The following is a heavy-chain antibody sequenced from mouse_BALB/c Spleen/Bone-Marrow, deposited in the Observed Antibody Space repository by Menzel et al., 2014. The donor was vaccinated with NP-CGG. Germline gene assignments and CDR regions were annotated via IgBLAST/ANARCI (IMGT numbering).Heavy chain of an antibody. V-gene: IGHV1-80*01. J-gene: IGHJ2*01. Sequence: QVHVKQSGAELVRPGSSVKISCKAPGYAFSTYWMNWVKQRPGQGLEWIGQVSPGDGDTNYNGKFRGKATLTADKSSSTAYIQLSSLTSEDSAVYFCARVYYGNLDHWGQGTTLTVPS. CDR3: ARVYYGNLDH. CDR2: VSPGDGDT. D-gene: IGHD2-1*01. CDR1: GYAFSTYW.